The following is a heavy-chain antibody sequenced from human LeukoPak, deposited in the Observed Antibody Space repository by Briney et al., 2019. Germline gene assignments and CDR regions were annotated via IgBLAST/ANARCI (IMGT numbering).Heavy chain of an antibody. D-gene: IGHD5-24*01. CDR3: ARSNARDGYNFGY. J-gene: IGHJ4*02. V-gene: IGHV4-59*01. CDR2: IYYSGST. Sequence: SETLSLTCTVSGGSISSYYWSWIRQPPGKGLERIGYIYYSGSTNYNPSLKSRVTISVDTSKNQFSLKLSSVTAADTAVYYCARSNARDGYNFGYWGQGTLVTVSS. CDR1: GGSISSYY.